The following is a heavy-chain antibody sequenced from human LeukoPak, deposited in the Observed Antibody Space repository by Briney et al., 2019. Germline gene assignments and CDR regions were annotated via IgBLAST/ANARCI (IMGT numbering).Heavy chain of an antibody. CDR3: IYRSSGWHDY. CDR2: IIPIFGTA. Sequence: SVKVSCKASGGTFSSYAISRVRQAPGQGLEWMGRIIPIFGTANYAQKFQGRVTITTDESTSTAYMELSSLRSEDTAVYYCIYRSSGWHDYWGQGTLVTVSS. V-gene: IGHV1-69*05. J-gene: IGHJ4*02. CDR1: GGTFSSYA. D-gene: IGHD6-19*01.